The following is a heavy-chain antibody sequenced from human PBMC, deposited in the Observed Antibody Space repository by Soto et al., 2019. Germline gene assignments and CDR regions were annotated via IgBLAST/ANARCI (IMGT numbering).Heavy chain of an antibody. CDR3: ASTYGSGSYYADDY. V-gene: IGHV3-23*01. D-gene: IGHD3-10*01. CDR1: GFTFSSYA. Sequence: GGSLRLSCVAAGFTFSSYAMSWVRQAPGKGLEWVSGISYSGVSTYYADSVKGRFTISRDNSKNTLYLQMNSLRAEDTAVYYCASTYGSGSYYADDYWGQGTLVTVSS. CDR2: ISYSGVST. J-gene: IGHJ4*02.